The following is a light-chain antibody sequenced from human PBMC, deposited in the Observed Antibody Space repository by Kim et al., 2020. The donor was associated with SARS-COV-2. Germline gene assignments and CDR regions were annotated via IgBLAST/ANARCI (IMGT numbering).Light chain of an antibody. J-gene: IGKJ1*01. CDR2: KAS. CDR3: QQYNSYPWT. Sequence: ASIGDRIPITCRASQSISSWLAWYQQKPGKPPKLQIYKASSLESGVPSRFSGSASGTEFTLTISSLQPDDFATYYCQQYNSYPWTFGQGTKVDIK. V-gene: IGKV1-5*03. CDR1: QSISSW.